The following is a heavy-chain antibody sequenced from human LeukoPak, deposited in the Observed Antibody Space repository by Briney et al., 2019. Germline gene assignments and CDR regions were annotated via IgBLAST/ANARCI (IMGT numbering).Heavy chain of an antibody. V-gene: IGHV3-7*01. CDR3: VGSSGWLFDY. Sequence: GGSLRLSCAGTGYTFSNYWMNWASQSPGKGLEWVANIKEDGSRINYVDSVKGRFTISRDNTKKSVYLQMDNLRAEDTAAYYCVGSSGWLFDYWGQGILVAVSS. D-gene: IGHD6-19*01. J-gene: IGHJ4*02. CDR2: IKEDGSRI. CDR1: GYTFSNYW.